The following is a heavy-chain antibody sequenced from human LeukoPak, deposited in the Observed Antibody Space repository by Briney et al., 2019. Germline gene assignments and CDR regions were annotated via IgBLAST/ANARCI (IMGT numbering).Heavy chain of an antibody. J-gene: IGHJ4*02. CDR2: INHSGST. Sequence: SETLSLTCAVYGGSFSGYYWSWIRQPPGKGLEWIGEINHSGSTNYNPSLKSRVTISVDTSKNQFSLKLSSVTAADTAVYYCAREDTAMGLAPFDYWSQGTLVTVSS. D-gene: IGHD5-18*01. CDR1: GGSFSGYY. CDR3: AREDTAMGLAPFDY. V-gene: IGHV4-34*01.